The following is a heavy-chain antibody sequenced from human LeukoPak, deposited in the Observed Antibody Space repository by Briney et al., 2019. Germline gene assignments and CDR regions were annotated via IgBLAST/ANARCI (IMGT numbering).Heavy chain of an antibody. CDR1: GGSISSYY. Sequence: SETLSLTCTVSGGSISSYYWSWIRQPPGKGLEWIGYIYYSGSTNYNPSLKSRVTISVDTSKNQFSLKLSSATAADTAVYYCASTLDTYYDFWSGPYYYGMDVWGKGPRSPSPQ. D-gene: IGHD3-3*01. V-gene: IGHV4-59*01. CDR2: IYYSGST. J-gene: IGHJ6*01. CDR3: ASTLDTYYDFWSGPYYYGMDV.